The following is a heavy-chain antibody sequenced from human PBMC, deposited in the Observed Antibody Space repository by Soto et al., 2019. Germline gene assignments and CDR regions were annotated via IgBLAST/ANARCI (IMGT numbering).Heavy chain of an antibody. Sequence: EVQLLESGGGLVQPGGSLRLSCAASGFTFSSYAMSWVRQAPGKGLEWVSGISGSGGSTYHADSVKGRFTISRDNSKNTLYLQMNSLRAEDTAVYYCAKAPYCSGGTCYSDWYFDLWGRGTLVTVSS. J-gene: IGHJ2*01. CDR3: AKAPYCSGGTCYSDWYFDL. D-gene: IGHD2-15*01. CDR2: ISGSGGST. V-gene: IGHV3-23*01. CDR1: GFTFSSYA.